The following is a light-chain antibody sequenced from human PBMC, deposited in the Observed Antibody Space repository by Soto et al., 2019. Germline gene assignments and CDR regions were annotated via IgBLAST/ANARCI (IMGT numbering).Light chain of an antibody. CDR1: QIVGSN. CDR2: GAS. CDR3: QQYNYWPPGT. J-gene: IGKJ1*01. V-gene: IGKV3-15*01. Sequence: EIVMTQSPVTLSVSPGDRATLSCRASQIVGSNLAWYQQKPGQAPRLLIYGASTRATGIPARFSGSGSGTEFTLTITSLQSVDFALYFCQQYNYWPPGTFGQGTKVDIK.